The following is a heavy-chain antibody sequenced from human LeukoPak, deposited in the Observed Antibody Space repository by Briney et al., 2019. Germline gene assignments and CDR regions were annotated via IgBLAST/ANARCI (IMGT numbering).Heavy chain of an antibody. CDR3: ARVTGYVMEDYFDY. J-gene: IGHJ4*02. D-gene: IGHD6-13*01. CDR1: GDSISSTNYY. Sequence: PSETLSLTCTVSGDSISSTNYYWGWIRQPPGKGLEWIGSIYYSGSTNYNPSLKSRVTISVDTSKNQFSLRLSSVTAADTAVYYCARVTGYVMEDYFDYWGQGTLVTVSS. CDR2: IYYSGST. V-gene: IGHV4-39*07.